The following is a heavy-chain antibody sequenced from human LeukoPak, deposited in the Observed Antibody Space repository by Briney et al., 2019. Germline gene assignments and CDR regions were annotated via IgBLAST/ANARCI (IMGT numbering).Heavy chain of an antibody. J-gene: IGHJ4*02. CDR1: GFTFSSYA. V-gene: IGHV3-23*01. CDR3: AKAEGYSYGNYFDY. D-gene: IGHD5-18*01. Sequence: GGSLRLSCAASGFTFSSYAMNWVRQAPGKGLEWVSVVSVSGDNTYYADSVKGRFTISRDNSKNTLYLQLNSLSAEDTAVYYCAKAEGYSYGNYFDYWGQGTLVTVSS. CDR2: VSVSGDNT.